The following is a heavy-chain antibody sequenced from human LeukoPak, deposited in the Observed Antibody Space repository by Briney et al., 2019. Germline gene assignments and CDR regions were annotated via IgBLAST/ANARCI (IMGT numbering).Heavy chain of an antibody. Sequence: GGPLRLFCTVSGYIFSSYWMMWVPRARGRGVVWVDNKKQGGSEKLYVDSVKGRVTISRDNDKNSLYLQMNSLRAEDTAVYYCAREESSGYMDVWGKGTTVTVSS. D-gene: IGHD2-15*01. J-gene: IGHJ6*03. CDR1: GYIFSSYW. V-gene: IGHV3-7*01. CDR3: AREESSGYMDV. CDR2: KKQGGSEK.